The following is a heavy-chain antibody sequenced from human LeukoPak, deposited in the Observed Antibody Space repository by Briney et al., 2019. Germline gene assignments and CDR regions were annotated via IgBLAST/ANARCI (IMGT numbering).Heavy chain of an antibody. CDR3: ARGLAGTYDY. CDR1: GDIVSSKTTA. D-gene: IGHD6-19*01. Sequence: SQTLSLTCAISGDIVSSKTTAWNWIRQSPSRGLEWLGRTFQRSKWYSDYAESVKGRITINPDTSKNQFSLQLDSVTPEDTAVYFCARGLAGTYDYWGQGTLVTVSS. CDR2: TFQRSKWYS. J-gene: IGHJ4*02. V-gene: IGHV6-1*01.